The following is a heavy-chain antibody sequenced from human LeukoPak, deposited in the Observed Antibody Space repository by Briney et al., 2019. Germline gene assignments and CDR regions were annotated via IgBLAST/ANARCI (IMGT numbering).Heavy chain of an antibody. J-gene: IGHJ3*02. Sequence: SETLSLTCAVSAGSINSGDYYWSWIRQPAGKGLEWIGRIYSPGTNYNYNPSLKSRVTISIDTSKKQFSLKLTSVTAADTAVYYCARGIGTSYDSSRDAFDIWGQGTMVTVSS. V-gene: IGHV4-61*02. CDR3: ARGIGTSYDSSRDAFDI. CDR2: IYSPGTN. CDR1: AGSINSGDYY. D-gene: IGHD3-22*01.